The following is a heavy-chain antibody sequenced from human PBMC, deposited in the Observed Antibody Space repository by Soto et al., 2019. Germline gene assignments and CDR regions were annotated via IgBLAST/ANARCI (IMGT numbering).Heavy chain of an antibody. Sequence: PGESLKVSCKGSGYRFPTYLISWVRPLPGKGLEWMGRIDPSDSYTSYRPSFQGHVTISVDKSISTAYLQLSSLQASDTAMYYCARDNKLVSGSSWYGRPADAFDIWGQGTMVTVSS. CDR2: IDPSDSYT. CDR1: GYRFPTYL. J-gene: IGHJ3*02. CDR3: ARDNKLVSGSSWYGRPADAFDI. D-gene: IGHD6-13*01. V-gene: IGHV5-10-1*01.